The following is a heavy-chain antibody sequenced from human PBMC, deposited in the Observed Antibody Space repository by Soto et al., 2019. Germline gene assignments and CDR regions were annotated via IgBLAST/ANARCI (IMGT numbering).Heavy chain of an antibody. J-gene: IGHJ6*02. D-gene: IGHD3-3*01. CDR2: MNPNTGNT. CDR1: GYTFTSYD. V-gene: IGHV1-8*01. Sequence: QVQLVQSGAEVKKPGASVKVSCKASGYTFTSYDITWVRQATGQGLEWMGWMNPNTGNTGYAQKFQGRVTMTRNTSIRTAYMELSSLRSDDTAVYYCARIRYDSYAWYGMDVWGQGTSVTVSS. CDR3: ARIRYDSYAWYGMDV.